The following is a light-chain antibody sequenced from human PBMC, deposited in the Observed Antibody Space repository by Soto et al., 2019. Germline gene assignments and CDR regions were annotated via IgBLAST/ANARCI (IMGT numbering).Light chain of an antibody. CDR1: SSDVGGYNF. V-gene: IGLV2-14*01. Sequence: QSVLTQPASVSGSPGQSITISCTGTSSDVGGYNFVSWFQQHPGKAPKLMIYNVTNRPSGISNRFSGSKSGNTASLTISGRQAEDEADYYCNSYTSTYTWVFGGGTKLTVL. CDR2: NVT. CDR3: NSYTSTYTWV. J-gene: IGLJ3*02.